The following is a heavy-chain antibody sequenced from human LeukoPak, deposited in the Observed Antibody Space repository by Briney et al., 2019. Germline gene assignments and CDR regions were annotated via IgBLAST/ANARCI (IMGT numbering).Heavy chain of an antibody. CDR2: IYYSGST. CDR1: GGSISSYY. J-gene: IGHJ5*01. V-gene: IGHV4-39*01. D-gene: IGHD1-26*01. CDR3: ARIVSLGATRFDC. Sequence: SETLSLTCTVSGGSISSYYWGWVRQPPGKGLEWIGSIYYSGSTYYNPSLKSRVTISVDTSKNQFSLKLTSVTAADTAVYYCARIVSLGATRFDCWGQGTLVTVSS.